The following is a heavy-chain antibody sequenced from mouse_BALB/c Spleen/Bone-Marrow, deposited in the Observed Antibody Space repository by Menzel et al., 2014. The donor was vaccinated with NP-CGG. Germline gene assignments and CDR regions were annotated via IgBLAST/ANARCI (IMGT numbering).Heavy chain of an antibody. CDR1: GFTFSSFG. J-gene: IGHJ1*01. V-gene: IGHV5-17*02. CDR3: ARGYYYGSSHYWYFDV. Sequence: DVHLVESGGGLVQPGGSRKLSCVASGFTFSSFGMHWVRQAPEKGLEWVAYISSGSSSTYYADTLKGRFTISRDNPKNTLFLQMTSLRSEDTAMYYCARGYYYGSSHYWYFDVWGAGTTVTVP. D-gene: IGHD1-1*01. CDR2: ISSGSSST.